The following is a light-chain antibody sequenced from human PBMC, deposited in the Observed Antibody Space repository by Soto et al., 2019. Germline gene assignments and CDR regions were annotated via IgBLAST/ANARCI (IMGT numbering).Light chain of an antibody. Sequence: QSVLTQSPSASGSPGQSVTISCTGTSSDIGGYNSVSLYQQHPGKAPKVMIYDVSKRPSGVPDRFSGSKSGNTASLTVSALQAEDEADYYSSSYTDTNNLDFATGTKVTV. CDR2: DVS. V-gene: IGLV2-8*01. CDR1: SSDIGGYNS. CDR3: SSYTDTNNLD. J-gene: IGLJ1*01.